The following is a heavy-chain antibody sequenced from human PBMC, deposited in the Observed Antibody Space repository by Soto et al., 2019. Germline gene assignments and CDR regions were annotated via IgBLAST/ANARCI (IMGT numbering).Heavy chain of an antibody. CDR1: GFHFSNYG. D-gene: IGHD1-1*01. J-gene: IGHJ5*01. Sequence: QVQLVQSGAEVKKPGASVKVSCKSSGFHFSNYGFTWARQAPGQGLHLLGWISANNGNTNSGQEFQGRIAMTTDTSTSTTYMDRQNLTPDDTAVYLWASDPLMGNVDHVMALDSWGQGTLVTVS. CDR3: ASDPLMGNVDHVMALDS. CDR2: ISANNGNT. V-gene: IGHV1-18*04.